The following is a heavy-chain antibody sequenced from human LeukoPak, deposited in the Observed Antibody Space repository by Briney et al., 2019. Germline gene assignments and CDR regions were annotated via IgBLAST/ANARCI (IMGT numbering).Heavy chain of an antibody. D-gene: IGHD1-20*01. V-gene: IGHV3-66*02. CDR1: GFTVSSNY. CDR2: IYSGGST. J-gene: IGHJ4*02. CDR3: AREIITGTFDY. Sequence: GGSLRLSCAASGFTVSSNYMSWVRQAPGKGLEWVSVIYSGGSTYYADSVKGRFTISRDNSKNTLYLQMNSLRAEDTAVYYCAREIITGTFDYWGQGTLVTVSS.